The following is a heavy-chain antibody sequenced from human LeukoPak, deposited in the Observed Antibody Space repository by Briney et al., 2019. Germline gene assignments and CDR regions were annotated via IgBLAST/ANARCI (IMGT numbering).Heavy chain of an antibody. V-gene: IGHV4-59*01. CDR3: ARLSRGSSAGFDY. Sequence: SETLSLTCDVSGGFISYYYWNWVRQPPGKGLDWIGYIYYSGSSDYNPSLKSRVTISVDSSKNQFSLKVNSVTAADTAVYFCARLSRGSSAGFDYWGQGILVTVSS. CDR1: GGFISYYY. J-gene: IGHJ4*02. CDR2: IYYSGSS. D-gene: IGHD6-6*01.